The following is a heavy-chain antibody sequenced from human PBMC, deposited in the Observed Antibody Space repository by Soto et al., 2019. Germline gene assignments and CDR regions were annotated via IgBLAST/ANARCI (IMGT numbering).Heavy chain of an antibody. CDR1: GFTFSSYW. J-gene: IGHJ5*02. D-gene: IGHD6-19*01. V-gene: IGHV3-7*03. CDR2: IKQDGSEK. Sequence: EVQLVESGGGLVQPGGSLRLSCAASGFTFSSYWMSWVRQAPGKGLEWVANIKQDGSEKYYVDSVKGRFTISRDNAKNSLYLQMNSLRAEDTAVYYCARGGGSGWYFRRSNNWFDPWGQRTLVTVSS. CDR3: ARGGGSGWYFRRSNNWFDP.